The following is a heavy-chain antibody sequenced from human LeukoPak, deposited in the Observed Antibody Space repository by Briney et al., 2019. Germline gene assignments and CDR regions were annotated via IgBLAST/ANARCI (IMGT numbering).Heavy chain of an antibody. Sequence: GASVKVSCKASGYTFTGYYMHWVRRAPGQGLEWMGWINPNSGGTNYAQKFQGRVTMTRDTSISTAYMELSRLRSDDTAVYYCAREVVVVPAAMLGAGYWGQGTLVTVSS. J-gene: IGHJ4*02. CDR2: INPNSGGT. V-gene: IGHV1-2*02. D-gene: IGHD2-2*01. CDR1: GYTFTGYY. CDR3: AREVVVVPAAMLGAGY.